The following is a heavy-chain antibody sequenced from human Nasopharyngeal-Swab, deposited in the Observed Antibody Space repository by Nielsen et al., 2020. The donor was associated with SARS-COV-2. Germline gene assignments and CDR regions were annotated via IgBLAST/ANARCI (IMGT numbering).Heavy chain of an antibody. V-gene: IGHV3-30-3*01. J-gene: IGHJ1*01. D-gene: IGHD1-1*01. CDR1: GFTFSSYW. CDR2: ISYDGGNK. Sequence: GESLKISCAASGFTFSSYWMHWVRQAPGKGLEWVAVISYDGGNKYYADSVKGRFTISRDNAKNSLYLQMNSLRVEDTAVYYCARFRYSQQWGQGTLVTVSS. CDR3: ARFRYSQQ.